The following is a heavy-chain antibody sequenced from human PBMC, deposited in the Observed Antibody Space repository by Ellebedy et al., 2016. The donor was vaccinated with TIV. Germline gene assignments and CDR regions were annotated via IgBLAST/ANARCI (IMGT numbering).Heavy chain of an antibody. CDR2: IIGLFGTA. J-gene: IGHJ4*02. Sequence: SVKVSCKAPVGTFSSFAISWVRQSPGQGLEWLGGIIGLFGTASYAQKFLARVTITADEFTSTAYMEMSSLRSEDTAVYYCARHSGYHAISYLAYWGQGTLVTVSS. CDR1: VGTFSSFA. CDR3: ARHSGYHAISYLAY. D-gene: IGHD5-12*01. V-gene: IGHV1-69*13.